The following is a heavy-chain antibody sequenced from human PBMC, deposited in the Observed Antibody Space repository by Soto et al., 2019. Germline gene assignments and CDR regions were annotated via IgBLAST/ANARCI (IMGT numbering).Heavy chain of an antibody. Sequence: SVKVSCKASGDAFNSYAFSWVRQAPGQGLEWMGGIIPIFDTANYPQKLQGRVTISADKATSTISMELSSLRSEDTAVYYCAREILGYCSGGSCYTDYWAQGXLVTVSS. CDR3: AREILGYCSGGSCYTDY. CDR1: GDAFNSYA. J-gene: IGHJ4*02. D-gene: IGHD2-15*01. CDR2: IIPIFDTA. V-gene: IGHV1-69*06.